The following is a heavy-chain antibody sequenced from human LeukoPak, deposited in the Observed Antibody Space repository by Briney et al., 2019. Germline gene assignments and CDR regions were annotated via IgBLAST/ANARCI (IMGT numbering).Heavy chain of an antibody. CDR1: GFTFSSYW. CDR3: ANDVSQTGAFNI. D-gene: IGHD7-27*01. Sequence: GGSLRLSCAASGFTFSSYWMNWVRQAPGKGLEWVANIKQDGTKTHYVDSVKGRFTISRDNAMSSLYLQMNSLRAEDTAVYYCANDVSQTGAFNIWGQGTMVTVSS. CDR2: IKQDGTKT. V-gene: IGHV3-7*01. J-gene: IGHJ3*02.